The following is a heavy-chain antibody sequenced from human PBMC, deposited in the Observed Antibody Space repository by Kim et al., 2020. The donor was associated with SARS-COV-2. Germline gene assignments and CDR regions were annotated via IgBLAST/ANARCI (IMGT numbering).Heavy chain of an antibody. CDR2: IYDSGST. CDR1: GGSISSSSYY. D-gene: IGHD3-10*01. J-gene: IGHJ5*02. CDR3: ARQARELPVRVYWFDP. Sequence: SETLSLTCTVSGGSISSSSYYWGWMRQPPGKGLEWSGSIYDSGSTYYNPSRKRRVTIYLDTSKNQFSLKLSSVTAADPAVYYCARQARELPVRVYWFDPWGQGTLVTVSS. V-gene: IGHV4-39*01.